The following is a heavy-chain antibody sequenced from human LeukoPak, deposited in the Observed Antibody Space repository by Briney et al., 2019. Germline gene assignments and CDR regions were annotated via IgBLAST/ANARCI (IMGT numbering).Heavy chain of an antibody. Sequence: SETLSLTCSVSGDSITGYYWGWIRQPPGKGLEWIGNIYYSGSTYYNPSLKSRVTISVDTSKNQFSLKLSSVTAADTAVYYCARPDSSGYPDAFDIWGQGTMVTVSS. CDR2: IYYSGST. J-gene: IGHJ3*02. CDR1: GDSITGYY. V-gene: IGHV4-39*01. D-gene: IGHD3-22*01. CDR3: ARPDSSGYPDAFDI.